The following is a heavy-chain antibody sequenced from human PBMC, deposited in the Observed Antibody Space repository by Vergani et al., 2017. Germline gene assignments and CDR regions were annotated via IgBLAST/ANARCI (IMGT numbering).Heavy chain of an antibody. CDR2: IDHTGRP. Sequence: QVQLQQWGAGLLKPSETLSLTCAVYGRSFTSYHWTWIRQSPGEGLEWVGDIDHTGRPDYNPSLKSRLTMSVDKSRNQFSLTLNSVTATDTAIYFCARVKTETNGHLYYYYYMDGCLGQTDH. CDR3: ARVKTETNGHLYYYYYMDGC. CDR1: GRSFTSYH. J-gene: IGHJ6*03. V-gene: IGHV4-34*01. D-gene: IGHD2-8*01.